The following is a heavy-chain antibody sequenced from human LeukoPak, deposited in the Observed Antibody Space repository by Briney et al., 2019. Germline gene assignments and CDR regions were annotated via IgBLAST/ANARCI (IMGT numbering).Heavy chain of an antibody. CDR3: ARGRYNPSYYFDY. D-gene: IGHD5-24*01. CDR1: GYTLTSYY. J-gene: IGHJ4*02. CDR2: INPSSGST. V-gene: IGHV1-46*01. Sequence: GASVKVSCKASGYTLTSYYMHWMRQAPGQGLEWMGIINPSSGSTSYAQKFQGRVTMTRDTSTSAVYMELSSLRSEDTAVYYCARGRYNPSYYFDYWGQGTLVTVSS.